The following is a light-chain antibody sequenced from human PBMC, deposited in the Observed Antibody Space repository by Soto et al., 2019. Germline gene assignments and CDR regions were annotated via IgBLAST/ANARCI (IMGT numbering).Light chain of an antibody. Sequence: HSVLTQPPSVSGVPGQRGTISCTGSSSNIGAGYDVHWYQQLPGTAPKLLIYGNSNRPSGVPDRFSGSKSGTSASLAITGLQAEDEADYYCQSYDSSLSVYVFGTGTKVTVL. CDR3: QSYDSSLSVYV. J-gene: IGLJ1*01. V-gene: IGLV1-40*01. CDR2: GNS. CDR1: SSNIGAGYD.